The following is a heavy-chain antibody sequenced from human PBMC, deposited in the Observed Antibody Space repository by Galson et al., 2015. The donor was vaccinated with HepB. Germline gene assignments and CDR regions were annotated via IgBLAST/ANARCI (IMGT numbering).Heavy chain of an antibody. J-gene: IGHJ4*02. Sequence: SVKVSCKASGYTITAYAFHWVRQAPGQRLEWVGWINSGKGNAEYSKKFQGRVTLTRDTSANTAYMELTRLPSEDTAVYYCATGPVLTCGVPVVVPSYFVQWGQGSLVAVSS. CDR2: INSGKGNA. CDR3: ATGPVLTCGVPVVVPSYFVQ. CDR1: GYTITAYA. D-gene: IGHD3-16*01. V-gene: IGHV1-3*01.